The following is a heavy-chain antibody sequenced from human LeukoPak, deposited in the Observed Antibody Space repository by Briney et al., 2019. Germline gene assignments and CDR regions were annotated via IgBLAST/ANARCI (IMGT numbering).Heavy chain of an antibody. CDR3: VKDLNGTWSFDY. J-gene: IGHJ4*02. CDR1: GFTFGAYF. Sequence: PGGSLRLSCSASGFTFGAYFMHWGRQAPGKGLQYVSSISSNEYDTYYADSVKGRFTISRDNSKNTLFLQMNNLRPEDTAVYYCVKDLNGTWSFDYWGQGTLVTVSS. V-gene: IGHV3-64D*06. CDR2: ISSNEYDT. D-gene: IGHD2-8*01.